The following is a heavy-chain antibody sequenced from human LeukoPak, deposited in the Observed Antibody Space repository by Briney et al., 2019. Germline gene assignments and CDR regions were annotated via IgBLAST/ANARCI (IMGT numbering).Heavy chain of an antibody. Sequence: GGSLRLSCAASGFTFSAYGMHWVRQAPGKGLECVAFIRYDGSNKCYADPVKGRFTISRDNSKDTLYLQMNSLRAEDTALYYCAKGRRRSYDSSGYSYNWGQGTLVTVSS. D-gene: IGHD3-22*01. J-gene: IGHJ4*02. CDR3: AKGRRRSYDSSGYSYN. CDR2: IRYDGSNK. CDR1: GFTFSAYG. V-gene: IGHV3-30*02.